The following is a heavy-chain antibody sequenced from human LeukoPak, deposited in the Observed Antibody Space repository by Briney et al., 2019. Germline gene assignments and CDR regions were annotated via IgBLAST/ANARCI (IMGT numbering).Heavy chain of an antibody. CDR1: GYTFTGYY. V-gene: IGHV1-2*02. CDR2: INPNSGGT. Sequence: GASVKVSCKASGYTFTGYYMHWVRQAPGQGREWMGWINPNSGGTNYAQKFQGRVTMTSDPSISTAYMELSRLRSDDTAVYYCARSSGIHLWLTDYWGQGTLVTVSS. D-gene: IGHD5-18*01. CDR3: ARSSGIHLWLTDY. J-gene: IGHJ4*02.